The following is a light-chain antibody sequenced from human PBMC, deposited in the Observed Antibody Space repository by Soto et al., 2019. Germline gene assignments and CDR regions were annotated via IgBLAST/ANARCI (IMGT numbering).Light chain of an antibody. Sequence: SYELTQPPSVSVSPGQTASITCSGDKLGDKYVCWYQQKPGQSPVLVIYQDDLRPSGIPERFSGSNSGNTATLTIRGTQTMDEADYYCQAWDSSTVVFGGGTKVTVL. V-gene: IGLV3-1*01. J-gene: IGLJ3*02. CDR2: QDD. CDR1: KLGDKY. CDR3: QAWDSSTVV.